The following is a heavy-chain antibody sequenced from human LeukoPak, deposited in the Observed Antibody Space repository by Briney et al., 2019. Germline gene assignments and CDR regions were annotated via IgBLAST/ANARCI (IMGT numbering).Heavy chain of an antibody. CDR3: ASLVVTASSGKDY. J-gene: IGHJ4*02. Sequence: SETLSLTCAVYGGSFSGYYWSWIRQPPGKGLEWIGEINHSGSTNYNPSLKSRVTISVDTSKNQFSLKLSSVTAADTAVYYCASLVVTASSGKDYWGQGTLVIVSS. CDR1: GGSFSGYY. D-gene: IGHD2-21*02. V-gene: IGHV4-34*01. CDR2: INHSGST.